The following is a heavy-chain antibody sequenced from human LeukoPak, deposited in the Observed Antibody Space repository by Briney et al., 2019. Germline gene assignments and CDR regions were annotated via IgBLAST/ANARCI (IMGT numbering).Heavy chain of an antibody. Sequence: SETLSLTCAVSGYSISSGYYWGWIRQPPGKGLDWIGIIYHSGNTHYNPSLKSRVPISVDTSNNQFSLKLSSVTAADTAVYYCARRIAISGPNDWFDPWGQGTLVTVSS. CDR2: IYHSGNT. CDR1: GYSISSGYY. CDR3: ARRIAISGPNDWFDP. J-gene: IGHJ5*02. V-gene: IGHV4-38-2*01. D-gene: IGHD3-3*01.